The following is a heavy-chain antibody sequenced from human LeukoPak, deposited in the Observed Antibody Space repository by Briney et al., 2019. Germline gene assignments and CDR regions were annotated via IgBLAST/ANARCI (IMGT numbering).Heavy chain of an antibody. D-gene: IGHD1-26*01. CDR1: GGTFSSYA. CDR2: IIPIFGTA. Sequence: GASVKVSCKASGGTFSSYAISWVRQAPGQGLEWMGGIIPIFGTANYAQKFQGRVTITADESTSTAYMELSSLRSEDTAVYYCATEQVTRVGATRDFDYWGQGTLVTVSS. J-gene: IGHJ4*02. V-gene: IGHV1-69*13. CDR3: ATEQVTRVGATRDFDY.